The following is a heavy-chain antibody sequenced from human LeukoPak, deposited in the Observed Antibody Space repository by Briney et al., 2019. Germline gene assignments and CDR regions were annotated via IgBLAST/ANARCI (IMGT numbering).Heavy chain of an antibody. D-gene: IGHD1-20*01. CDR2: IYYSGST. J-gene: IGHJ4*02. Sequence: PSETLSLTCTVSGDSISSYYWSWIRQPPGKELEWIGYIYYSGSTNYNPSLKSRVTISVDTSKNQFSLKLSSVTAADTAVYYCARLTGPYPGYYFDYWGQGTLVPVSS. CDR1: GDSISSYY. CDR3: ARLTGPYPGYYFDY. V-gene: IGHV4-59*01.